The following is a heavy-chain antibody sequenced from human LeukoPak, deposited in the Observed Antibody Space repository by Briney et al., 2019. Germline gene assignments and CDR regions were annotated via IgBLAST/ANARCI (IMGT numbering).Heavy chain of an antibody. CDR3: ARDQGYGEDYFDY. CDR2: IYYSGST. V-gene: IGHV4-59*01. D-gene: IGHD4-17*01. Sequence: PSETLSLTCTVSGGSISSYYWSWIRQPPGKGLEWIGYIYYSGSTNYNPSLKSRVTMSVDTSKNQFSLKLSSVTAADTAVYYCARDQGYGEDYFDYWGQGTLVTVSS. CDR1: GGSISSYY. J-gene: IGHJ4*02.